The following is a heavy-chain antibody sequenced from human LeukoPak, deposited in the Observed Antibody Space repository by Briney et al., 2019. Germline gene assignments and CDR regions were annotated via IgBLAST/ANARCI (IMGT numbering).Heavy chain of an antibody. CDR2: IKSDGSSI. CDR1: GFTFSSHW. J-gene: IGHJ3*02. CDR3: ARERQWLTHAFDI. V-gene: IGHV3-74*01. D-gene: IGHD6-19*01. Sequence: PGGSLRLSCAASGFTFSSHWMHWVRHAPGKGLVWVSRIKSDGSSISYADSVKGRFTISRDNAKNTLYLQMNSLRAEDTAVYYCARERQWLTHAFDIWGQGTMVTVSS.